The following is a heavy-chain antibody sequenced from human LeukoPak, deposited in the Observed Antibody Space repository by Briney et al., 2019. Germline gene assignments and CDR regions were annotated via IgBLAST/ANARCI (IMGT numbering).Heavy chain of an antibody. D-gene: IGHD5-12*01. V-gene: IGHV3-7*01. J-gene: IGHJ4*02. CDR3: ARDIVANY. CDR2: IKQDGSEK. Sequence: GGSLRLSCAASGLTFSSYWMSWVRQAPGKGLEWVANIKQDGSEKYYVDSVKGRFTISRDNAKNSLYLQMNSLRAEDTAVYYCARDIVANYWGQGTLVTVSS. CDR1: GLTFSSYW.